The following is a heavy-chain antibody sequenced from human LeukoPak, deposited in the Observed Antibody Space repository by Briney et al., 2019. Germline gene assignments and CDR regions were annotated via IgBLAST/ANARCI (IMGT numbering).Heavy chain of an antibody. CDR1: GFTFSSYA. V-gene: IGHV3-30*01. CDR3: ARNSLPAATLTGNWFDP. J-gene: IGHJ5*02. CDR2: MSYDGSNK. D-gene: IGHD2-2*01. Sequence: SLRLSCAASGFTFSSYAMHWVRPAPGKGLEWVAVMSYDGSNKYYADSVKGRLTISTDNSKNTPYLQMKRLRHEHTAVYYCARNSLPAATLTGNWFDPWGQATLVTVSS.